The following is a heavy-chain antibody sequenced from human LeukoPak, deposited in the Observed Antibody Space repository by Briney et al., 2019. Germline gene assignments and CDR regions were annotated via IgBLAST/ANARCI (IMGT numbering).Heavy chain of an antibody. CDR3: ARVRDYYDSSGPAGY. V-gene: IGHV3-30-3*01. D-gene: IGHD3-22*01. CDR1: GFTFSSYA. CDR2: ISYDGSNK. Sequence: GGSLRLSCSASGFTFSSYAMHWVRQAPGKGLEWVAVISYDGSNKYYADSVKGRFTISRDNSKNTLYLQMNSLRAEDTAVYYCARVRDYYDSSGPAGYWGQGTLVTVSS. J-gene: IGHJ4*02.